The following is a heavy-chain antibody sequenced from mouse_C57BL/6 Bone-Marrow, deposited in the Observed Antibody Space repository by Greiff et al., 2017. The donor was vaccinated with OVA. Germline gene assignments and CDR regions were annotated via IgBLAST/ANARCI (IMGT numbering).Heavy chain of an antibody. CDR2: ISSGGSYT. CDR1: GFTFSSYG. Sequence: EVMLVESGGDLVKPGGSLKLSCAASGFTFSSYGMSWVRQTPDKRLEWVATISSGGSYTYYPDSVKGRFTISRDNAKNTLYLQMSSLKSEDTAMYYCARRGFYDGYYDYFDYWGQGTTLTVSS. CDR3: ARRGFYDGYYDYFDY. V-gene: IGHV5-6*02. J-gene: IGHJ2*01. D-gene: IGHD2-3*01.